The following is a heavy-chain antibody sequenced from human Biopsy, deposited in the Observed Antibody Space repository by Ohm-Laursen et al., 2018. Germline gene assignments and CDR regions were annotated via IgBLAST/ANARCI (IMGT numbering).Heavy chain of an antibody. CDR3: ARDSRRTAREGGMDV. D-gene: IGHD6-6*01. CDR2: ISETSSHI. J-gene: IGHJ6*02. V-gene: IGHV3-21*01. Sequence: SLRLSCAASGFGFSDYDMKWVRQAPGKGLEWISYISETSSHIYDADSVKGRFTVARDNAKNSLYLQLNSLRAEDTAVYYCARDSRRTAREGGMDVWGQGTTVTVSS. CDR1: GFGFSDYD.